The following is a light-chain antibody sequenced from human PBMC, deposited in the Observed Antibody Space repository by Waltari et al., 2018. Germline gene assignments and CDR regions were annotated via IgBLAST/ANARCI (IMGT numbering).Light chain of an antibody. CDR3: QHYADSSMT. J-gene: IGKJ5*01. CDR2: GAS. Sequence: EIVLTQSPGTLSLSPGERATLSCRASQSVSSNYLAWYQQKPGQAPRLLIYGASTRATGIPARFSGSGSGTDFTLTISRLEPEDFAVYFCQHYADSSMTFGQGTRLEIK. CDR1: QSVSSNY. V-gene: IGKV3-20*01.